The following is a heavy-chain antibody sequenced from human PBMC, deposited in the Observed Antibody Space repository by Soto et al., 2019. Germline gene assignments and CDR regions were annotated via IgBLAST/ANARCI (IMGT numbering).Heavy chain of an antibody. CDR3: AREGQQ. CDR1: GFTFSSYA. J-gene: IGHJ1*01. V-gene: IGHV3-64*01. Sequence: GESLKISCAASGFTFSSYAMHWVRQAPGKGLEYVSAISSNGGSTYYANSVKGRFTISRDKSKNTLYLQMGSLRAEDMAVYYCAREGQQWGQGTLVTVSS. CDR2: ISSNGGST.